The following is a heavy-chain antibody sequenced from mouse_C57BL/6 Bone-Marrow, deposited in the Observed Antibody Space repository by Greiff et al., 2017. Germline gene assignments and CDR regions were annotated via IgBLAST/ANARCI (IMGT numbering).Heavy chain of an antibody. CDR1: GFNIKDYY. V-gene: IGHV14-4*01. J-gene: IGHJ2*01. D-gene: IGHD1-1*01. CDR2: IDPENGDT. Sequence: VQLQQSGAELVKPGASVKLSCTASGFNIKDYYIHWVKQRPEQGLEWIGWIDPENGDTEYASKFQGKATITADTSSNTAYLQLSSLTSEDTAVSDRSTSATEVAADFDYGGQGTTLTVSS. CDR3: STSATEVAADFDY.